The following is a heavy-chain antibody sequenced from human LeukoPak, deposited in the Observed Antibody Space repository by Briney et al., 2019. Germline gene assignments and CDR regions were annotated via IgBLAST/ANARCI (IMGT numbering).Heavy chain of an antibody. Sequence: GGSLRLSCATSGFTFSSFEMIWVRQAPGKGLEFVSYISKSGGGSTKYYADSVRGRFTISRDNSKNPLYLQMNSLRAEDTAVYYCARDRGGSYSAIDYWGQGTLVTVSS. CDR3: ARDRGGSYSAIDY. CDR2: ISKSGGGSTK. D-gene: IGHD2-15*01. V-gene: IGHV3-48*03. CDR1: GFTFSSFE. J-gene: IGHJ4*02.